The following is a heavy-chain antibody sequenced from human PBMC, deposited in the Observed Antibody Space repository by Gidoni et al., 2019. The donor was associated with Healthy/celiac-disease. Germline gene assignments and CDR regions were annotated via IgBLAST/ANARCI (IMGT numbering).Heavy chain of an antibody. CDR1: GFTFSSYG. CDR2: ISYDGSNK. Sequence: QVQLVESGGGVVQPGRSLRLSCAASGFTFSSYGMHWVRQAPGKGLEWVAVISYDGSNKYYADSVKGRFTISRDNSKNTLYLQMNSLRAEDTAVYYCAKSQGGGRYYYMDVWGKGTTVTVSS. D-gene: IGHD1-26*01. V-gene: IGHV3-30*18. J-gene: IGHJ6*03. CDR3: AKSQGGGRYYYMDV.